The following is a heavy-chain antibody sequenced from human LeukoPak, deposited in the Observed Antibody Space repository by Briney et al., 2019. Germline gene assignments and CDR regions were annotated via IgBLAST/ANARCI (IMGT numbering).Heavy chain of an antibody. D-gene: IGHD3-22*01. J-gene: IGHJ4*02. CDR3: ARSRHSYDSTGFPHY. CDR2: INWNGGSR. V-gene: IGHV3-20*04. Sequence: GWSLRLSCAASGFNFDDYVMNWLRQAPGKGLEWVSGINWNGGSRVYADSVKGRFTISRDNAKNSLYLQMNSLRAEDTALYYCARSRHSYDSTGFPHYWGQGTLVTVSS. CDR1: GFNFDDYV.